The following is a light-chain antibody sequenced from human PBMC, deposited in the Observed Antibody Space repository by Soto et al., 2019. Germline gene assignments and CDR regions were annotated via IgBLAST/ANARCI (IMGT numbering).Light chain of an antibody. CDR3: QQYGNSPQIT. V-gene: IGKV3-20*01. CDR2: GAS. Sequence: EIVLTQSPGPLSLSPGEIAPLCVSASQSVRNSYLAWYQQKPGQAPRLLISGASSRSTGIPDRFSGNGSGTDFTLTISRLEPEEFAVYYCQQYGNSPQITFGQGTRLEIK. J-gene: IGKJ5*01. CDR1: QSVRNSY.